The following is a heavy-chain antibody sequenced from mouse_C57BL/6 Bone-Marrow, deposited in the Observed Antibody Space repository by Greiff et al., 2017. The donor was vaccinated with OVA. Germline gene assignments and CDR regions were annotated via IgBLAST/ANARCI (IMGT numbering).Heavy chain of an antibody. CDR3: ARGGWSWFAY. J-gene: IGHJ3*01. D-gene: IGHD2-3*01. Sequence: VQLKQSGPGLAKPSQTLSLTCSVTGYSITSAYWNWIRKFPGNKLEYMGYISYSGSTYYNPSLKSRISITRDTSKNQYYLQLNSVTSEDTATYYCARGGWSWFAYWGQGTLVTVSA. V-gene: IGHV3-8*01. CDR2: ISYSGST. CDR1: GYSITSAY.